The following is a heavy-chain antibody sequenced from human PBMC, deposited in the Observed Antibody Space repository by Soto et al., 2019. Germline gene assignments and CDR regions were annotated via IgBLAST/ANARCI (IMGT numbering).Heavy chain of an antibody. CDR3: ASSRWLVL. CDR1: GGSISSGGYS. Sequence: PSETLSLTCAVSGGSISSGGYSWSWIRQPPGKGLEWIGYISYSGSSNYTPSLKSRVTISLDTSKSQFSLKLSSVTAADTAVYYCASSRWLVLWGQGTLVTVSS. D-gene: IGHD6-19*01. J-gene: IGHJ4*02. CDR2: ISYSGSS. V-gene: IGHV4-61*08.